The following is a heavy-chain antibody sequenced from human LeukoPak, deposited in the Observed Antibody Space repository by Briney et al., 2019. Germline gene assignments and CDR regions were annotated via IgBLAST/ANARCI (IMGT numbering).Heavy chain of an antibody. J-gene: IGHJ4*02. CDR1: GGSVSDYY. V-gene: IGHV3-69-1*01. CDR3: ARRRDGEFDY. D-gene: IGHD5-24*01. CDR2: ISSSSTI. Sequence: ETLSLTCTVSGGSVSDYYWSWVRQAPGKGLEWVSYISSSSTIYYADSVKGRFTISRDNAKNSLYLQMNSLRAEDTAVYYCARRRDGEFDYWGQGTLVTVSS.